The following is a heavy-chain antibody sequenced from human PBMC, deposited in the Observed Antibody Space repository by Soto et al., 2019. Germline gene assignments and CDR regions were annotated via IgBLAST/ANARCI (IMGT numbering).Heavy chain of an antibody. Sequence: ASVKVSCKASGYTFTSYAMHWVRQAPGQRLEWMGWINAGNGNTKYSHKFQGRVTITRDTSASTAYMELSSLRSEDTAVYYCARERGRQTYYYDSSGYSEDAFDIWGQGTMVTVSS. CDR1: GYTFTSYA. CDR2: INAGNGNT. V-gene: IGHV1-3*01. D-gene: IGHD3-22*01. CDR3: ARERGRQTYYYDSSGYSEDAFDI. J-gene: IGHJ3*02.